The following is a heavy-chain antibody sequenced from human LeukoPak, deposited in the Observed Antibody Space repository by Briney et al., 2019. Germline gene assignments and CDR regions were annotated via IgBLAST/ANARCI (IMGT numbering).Heavy chain of an antibody. D-gene: IGHD3-22*01. Sequence: SLRLSCAASGFTLEDYAMYWVRQAPGKGLEWVSGISWNSGNVGYADSVRGRFTISRDNAKNSLYLQMNSLRAEDTALYYCAKGIYYYDSSGYLPFDFWGQGTLVTVSS. J-gene: IGHJ4*02. CDR3: AKGIYYYDSSGYLPFDF. CDR1: GFTLEDYA. V-gene: IGHV3-9*01. CDR2: ISWNSGNV.